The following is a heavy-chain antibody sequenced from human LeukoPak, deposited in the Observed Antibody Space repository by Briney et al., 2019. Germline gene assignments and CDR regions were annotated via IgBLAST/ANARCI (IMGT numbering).Heavy chain of an antibody. CDR2: IYTSGST. CDR1: GGSISSYY. Sequence: PSETLSLTCTVSGGSISSYYWSWIRQPPGKGLEWIGYIYTSGSTNYNPSLKSRVTISVDTSKNQFSLKLSSVTAADTAVYYCARLARGAFDPWGQGALVTVSS. CDR3: ARLARGAFDP. D-gene: IGHD1-26*01. J-gene: IGHJ5*02. V-gene: IGHV4-4*09.